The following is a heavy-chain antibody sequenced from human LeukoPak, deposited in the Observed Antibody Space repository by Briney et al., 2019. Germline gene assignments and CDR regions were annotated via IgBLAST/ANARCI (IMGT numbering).Heavy chain of an antibody. J-gene: IGHJ4*02. Sequence: PSETLSLTCTVSGGSISSYYWSWIRQPAGKGLEWIGRIYTSGSTNYNPSLKSRVTISVDTSKNQFSLKLSSVTAADTAVYYCAREPVGIAVAGTFDYWGQGTLVTVSS. CDR2: IYTSGST. D-gene: IGHD6-19*01. V-gene: IGHV4-4*07. CDR3: AREPVGIAVAGTFDY. CDR1: GGSISSYY.